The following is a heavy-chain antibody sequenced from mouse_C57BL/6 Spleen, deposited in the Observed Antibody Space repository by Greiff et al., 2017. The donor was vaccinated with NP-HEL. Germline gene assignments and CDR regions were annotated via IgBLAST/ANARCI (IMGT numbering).Heavy chain of an antibody. J-gene: IGHJ3*01. D-gene: IGHD2-4*01. V-gene: IGHV5-17*01. CDR3: ARYYDYDRAWFAY. Sequence: EVKLVESGGGLVKPGGSLKLSCAASGFTFSDYGMHWVRQAPEKGLEWVAYISSGSSTIYYADTVKGRFTISIDNAKNTLFLQMTSLRSEDTAMYYCARYYDYDRAWFAYWGQGTLVTVSA. CDR2: ISSGSSTI. CDR1: GFTFSDYG.